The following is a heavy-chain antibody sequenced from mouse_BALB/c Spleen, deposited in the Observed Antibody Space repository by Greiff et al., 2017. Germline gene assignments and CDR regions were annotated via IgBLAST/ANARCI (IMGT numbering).Heavy chain of an antibody. J-gene: IGHJ4*01. D-gene: IGHD2-3*01. Sequence: QVQLKQSGAELARPGASVKLSCKASGYTFPSYWLQWVKQRPGQGLEWIGAIYPGDGDTRYTQKFKGKATLTADKSSSTAYMQLSSLASEDSAVYYCARWVHYYAMDYWGQGTSVTVSS. V-gene: IGHV1-87*01. CDR3: ARWVHYYAMDY. CDR2: IYPGDGDT. CDR1: GYTFPSYW.